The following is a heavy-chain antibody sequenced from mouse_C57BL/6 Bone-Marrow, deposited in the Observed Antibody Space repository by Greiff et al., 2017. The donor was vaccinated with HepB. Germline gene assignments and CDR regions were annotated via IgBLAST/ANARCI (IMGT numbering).Heavy chain of an antibody. J-gene: IGHJ3*01. CDR2: IDPSDSYT. CDR1: GYTFTSYW. D-gene: IGHD3-2*02. CDR3: ARSAQAAWFAY. Sequence: VQLQQSGAELVRPGTSVKLSCKASGYTFTSYWMHWVKQRPGQGLEWIGVIDPSDSYTNYNQKFKGKAKLTVDTSSSTAYIQLSSLTSEDSAVYYCARSAQAAWFAYWGQGTLVTVSA. V-gene: IGHV1-59*01.